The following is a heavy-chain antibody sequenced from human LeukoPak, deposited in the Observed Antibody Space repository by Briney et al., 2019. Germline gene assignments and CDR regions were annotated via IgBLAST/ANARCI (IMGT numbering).Heavy chain of an antibody. Sequence: ASVKVSCKASGYTFNSYGISWVRQAPGQGLEWMGWISAYNGNTNYAQKLQGRVTMTTDTSTSTAYMELRSLRSDDTAVYYCARDFSSAAPTWFDPWGQGTLVTVSS. J-gene: IGHJ5*02. CDR2: ISAYNGNT. D-gene: IGHD3-22*01. V-gene: IGHV1-18*01. CDR3: ARDFSSAAPTWFDP. CDR1: GYTFNSYG.